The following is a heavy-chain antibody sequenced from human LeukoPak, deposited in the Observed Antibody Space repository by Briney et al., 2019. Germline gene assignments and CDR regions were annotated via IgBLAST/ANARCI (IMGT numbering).Heavy chain of an antibody. V-gene: IGHV4-34*01. J-gene: IGHJ4*02. CDR3: ARAHGSSSCIDY. Sequence: SETLSLTCAVYGGSFSGYYWSWIRQPPGKGLEWIGEINHSGSTNYNPSLKSRVTISVDTSKNQFSLKLSSVTAADTAVYYCARAHGSSSCIDYWGQGTLVTVSS. CDR1: GGSFSGYY. CDR2: INHSGST. D-gene: IGHD6-13*01.